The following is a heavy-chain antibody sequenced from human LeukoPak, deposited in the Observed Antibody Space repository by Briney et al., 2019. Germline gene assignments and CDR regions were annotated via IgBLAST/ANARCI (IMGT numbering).Heavy chain of an antibody. V-gene: IGHV1-8*03. CDR1: GYTFTSYG. Sequence: ASVKVSCKASGYTFTSYGINWVRQATGQGLEWMGWMNPNSGNTGYAQKFQGRVTITRNTSISTAYMELSSLRSEDTAVYYCARGNPRIGDAFDIWGQGTMVTVSS. D-gene: IGHD3-22*01. CDR2: MNPNSGNT. CDR3: ARGNPRIGDAFDI. J-gene: IGHJ3*02.